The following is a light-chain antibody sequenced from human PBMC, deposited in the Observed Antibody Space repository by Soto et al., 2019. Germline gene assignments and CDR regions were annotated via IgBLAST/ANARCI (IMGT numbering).Light chain of an antibody. Sequence: QAVVTQPPSASGTPGQRVTISCSGSSSNIGSNYVYWYQQFPGTAPKLLIYRNNQRPSGVPDRFSGSKSGTSASLAISGLRSEDEADYYCAAWDGSLSGRVFGGGTKVTVL. CDR2: RNN. V-gene: IGLV1-47*01. CDR1: SSNIGSNY. CDR3: AAWDGSLSGRV. J-gene: IGLJ3*02.